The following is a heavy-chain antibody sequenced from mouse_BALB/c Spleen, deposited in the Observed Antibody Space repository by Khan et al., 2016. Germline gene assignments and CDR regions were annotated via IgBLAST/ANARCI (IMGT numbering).Heavy chain of an antibody. D-gene: IGHD4-1*01. CDR2: INSYYGDA. CDR1: GYTFTDYA. J-gene: IGHJ4*01. CDR3: AGRLTGNAMDY. V-gene: IGHV1S137*01. Sequence: QVQLQQSGAELVRPGVSVKISCKGSGYTFTDYAIHWVKQSHAKSLEWIGVINSYYGDAKYNQKFKGKATMTVEKSSSTAYMELARLTSEDSAIYYCAGRLTGNAMDYGRQGTSVTASS.